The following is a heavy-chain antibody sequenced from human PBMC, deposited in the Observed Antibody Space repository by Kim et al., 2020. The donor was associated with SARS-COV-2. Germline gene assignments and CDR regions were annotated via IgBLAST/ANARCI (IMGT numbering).Heavy chain of an antibody. CDR2: INHSGST. V-gene: IGHV4-34*01. D-gene: IGHD2-15*01. CDR3: ARGGGYSPFFY. Sequence: SETLSLTCAVYGGSFSGYYWSWIRQPPGKGLEWIGEINHSGSTNYNPSLKSRVTISVDTSKNQFSLKLSSVTAADTAVYYCARGGGYSPFFYWGQGTLVTVSS. J-gene: IGHJ4*02. CDR1: GGSFSGYY.